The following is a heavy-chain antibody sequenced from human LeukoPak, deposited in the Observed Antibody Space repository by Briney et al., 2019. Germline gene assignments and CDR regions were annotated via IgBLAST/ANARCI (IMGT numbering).Heavy chain of an antibody. CDR1: GGTFSSYA. CDR3: ARPGESYSLDY. D-gene: IGHD6-13*01. Sequence: GASVKVSCKASGGTFSSYAISWVRQAPGQGLEWMGRIIPILGIANYAQKFQGRVTITADKSTSTAYMELSSLRSEDTAVHYCARPGESYSLDYWGQGTLVTVSS. V-gene: IGHV1-69*04. CDR2: IIPILGIA. J-gene: IGHJ4*02.